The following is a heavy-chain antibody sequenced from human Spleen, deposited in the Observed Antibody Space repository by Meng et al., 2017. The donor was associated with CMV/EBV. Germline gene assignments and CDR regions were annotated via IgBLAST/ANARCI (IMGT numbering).Heavy chain of an antibody. Sequence: GSLKISCVASGFAFGSYTMTWVRQSAEKGLETVAMDSAIDESTYYADFVKGRFIISRDKSKNTVSLEMRSLTVDDTAIYYCSKTRNGYGGQDYWGQGALVTVSS. J-gene: IGHJ4*02. CDR3: SKTRNGYGGQDY. CDR1: GFAFGSYT. V-gene: IGHV3-23*01. CDR2: DSAIDEST. D-gene: IGHD5-12*01.